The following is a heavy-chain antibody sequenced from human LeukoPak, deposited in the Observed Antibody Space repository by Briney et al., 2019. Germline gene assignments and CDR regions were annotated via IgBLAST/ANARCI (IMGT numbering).Heavy chain of an antibody. D-gene: IGHD2-21*02. V-gene: IGHV1-46*01. CDR3: AREEAFCGGDCYPPLDY. CDR2: INPSGGTT. J-gene: IGHJ4*02. Sequence: GAAVKVSCKASGYTLTNYYMYWVRQAPGQGLEWMGVINPSGGTTNYAQNFRGRVTMTRDTSTSTVYMELSSLRSEDTAVYYCAREEAFCGGDCYPPLDYWGQGTLVTVSS. CDR1: GYTLTNYY.